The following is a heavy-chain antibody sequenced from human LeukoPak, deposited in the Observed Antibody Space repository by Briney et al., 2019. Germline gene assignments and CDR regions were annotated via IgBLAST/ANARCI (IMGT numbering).Heavy chain of an antibody. D-gene: IGHD6-19*01. V-gene: IGHV1-8*01. CDR1: GYTFTSYD. CDR3: ARERRGSGWYLGWFDP. J-gene: IGHJ5*02. CDR2: MNPNSGNT. Sequence: ASVKVSCKASGYTFTSYDINWVRQATGQGLEWMGWMNPNSGNTGYAQKFQGRVTMTRNTSISTAYMELSSLRSEDTAVYYCARERRGSGWYLGWFDPWGQGTLVTVSS.